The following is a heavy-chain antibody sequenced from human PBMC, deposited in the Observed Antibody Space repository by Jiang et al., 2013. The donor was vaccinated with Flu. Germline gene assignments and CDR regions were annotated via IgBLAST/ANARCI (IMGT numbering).Heavy chain of an antibody. D-gene: IGHD3-10*01. J-gene: IGHJ6*02. Sequence: QLVESGGGLVQPGGSLRLSCAASGFTFNVYWMNWVRQAPGKGLEWVASIKQDGSEKYYVDSVKGRFTISRDNAKNSLYLQMNNLRAEDTAVYYCASVMVRGVVTFYYYYAMDVWGQGTTVTVSS. CDR1: GFTFNVYW. CDR3: ASVMVRGVVTFYYYYAMDV. CDR2: IKQDGSEK. V-gene: IGHV3-7*03.